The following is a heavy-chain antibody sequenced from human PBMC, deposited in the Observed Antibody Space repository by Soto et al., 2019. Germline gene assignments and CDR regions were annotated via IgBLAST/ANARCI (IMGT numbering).Heavy chain of an antibody. Sequence: GASVKVSCKASGYTFTSYGISWVRQAPGQGLEWMGWISAYNGNTNYAQKLQGRVTMTTDTSTSTAYMELRSLRSDDTAVYYCASNICVHPFDDYCDGKYFWTRGTTVTGS. D-gene: IGHD2-21*01. V-gene: IGHV1-18*01. CDR3: ASNICVHPFDDYCDGKYF. J-gene: IGHJ6*02. CDR2: ISAYNGNT. CDR1: GYTFTSYG.